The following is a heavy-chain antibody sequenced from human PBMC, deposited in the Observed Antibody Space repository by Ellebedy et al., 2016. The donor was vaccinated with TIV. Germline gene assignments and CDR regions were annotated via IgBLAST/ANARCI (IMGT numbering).Heavy chain of an antibody. CDR2: ISSSSSYI. J-gene: IGHJ4*02. V-gene: IGHV3-21*01. D-gene: IGHD3-22*01. CDR1: GFTFSSYS. CDR3: ARCEDYDSSGYYLVY. Sequence: PGGSLRLSCAASGFTFSSYSMNWVRQAPGKGLEWVSSISSSSSYIYYADSVKGRFTISRDNAKNSLYLQMNSLRAEDTAVNYCARCEDYDSSGYYLVYWGQGTLVTVSS.